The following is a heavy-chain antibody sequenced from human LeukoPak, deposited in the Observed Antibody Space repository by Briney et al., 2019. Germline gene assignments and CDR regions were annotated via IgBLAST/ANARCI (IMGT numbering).Heavy chain of an antibody. CDR1: GFTFSDYY. V-gene: IGHV3-11*06. CDR2: ISSSSSYT. Sequence: GGSLRLSCAASGFTFSDYYMSWIHQAPGKGLEWVSYISSSSSYTNYADSVKGRFTISRDNAKNSLYLQMNSLRAEDTAVYYCARGGDCSSTSCYRVGGAFDIWGQGTMVTVSS. J-gene: IGHJ3*02. CDR3: ARGGDCSSTSCYRVGGAFDI. D-gene: IGHD2-2*01.